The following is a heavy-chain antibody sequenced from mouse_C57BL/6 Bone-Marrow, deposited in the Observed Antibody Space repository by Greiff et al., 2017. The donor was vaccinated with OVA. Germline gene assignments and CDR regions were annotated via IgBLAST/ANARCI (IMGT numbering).Heavy chain of an antibody. D-gene: IGHD2-3*01. CDR3: ARDDGYYVGYFDY. Sequence: DVQLQESGPGLVKPSQSLSLTCSVTGYSITSGYYWNWIRQFPGNKLEWMGYISYDGSNNYNPSLKNRISITRDTSKNQFFLKLNSVTTEDTATYYCARDDGYYVGYFDYWGQGTTLTVSS. CDR1: GYSITSGYY. J-gene: IGHJ2*01. V-gene: IGHV3-6*01. CDR2: ISYDGSN.